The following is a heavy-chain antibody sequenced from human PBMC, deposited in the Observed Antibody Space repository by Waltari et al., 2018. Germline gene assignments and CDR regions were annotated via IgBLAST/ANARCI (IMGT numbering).Heavy chain of an antibody. CDR1: GGSISTYY. CDR3: ARQYYHSTGLFFDY. CDR2: IYYSGST. Sequence: QVQLQESGPGLVKPSETLSLTRTVSGGSISTYYWNWIRPPPGKGLEWIGYIYYSGSTNYNPSLKSRVTISLDTSKNQFSLKLSSVTAADTAVYYCARQYYHSTGLFFDYWGQGTLVTVSS. J-gene: IGHJ4*02. V-gene: IGHV4-59*08. D-gene: IGHD3-22*01.